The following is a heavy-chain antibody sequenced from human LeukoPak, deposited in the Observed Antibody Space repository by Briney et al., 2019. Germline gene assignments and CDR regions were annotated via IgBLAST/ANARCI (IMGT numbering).Heavy chain of an antibody. D-gene: IGHD6-13*01. Sequence: GGSLRLSCAASGFTFSNYGMHWVRQAPGKGLDWVAVIWYDGSYKYYADSVKGRFTISRDNSKNTLYLQMDSLRAEDTAVYYCAKVVQYTASTGTGLDYWGQGTLVTVSS. CDR2: IWYDGSYK. J-gene: IGHJ4*02. CDR1: GFTFSNYG. CDR3: AKVVQYTASTGTGLDY. V-gene: IGHV3-33*06.